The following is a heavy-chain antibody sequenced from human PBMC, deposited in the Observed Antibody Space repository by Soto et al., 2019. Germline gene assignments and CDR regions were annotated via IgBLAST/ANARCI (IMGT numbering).Heavy chain of an antibody. J-gene: IGHJ4*02. Sequence: GGSLRLSCAASGFTFSSYAMSWVRQAPGKGLEWVSAISGSGGSTYYADSVKGRFTISRDNSKNTLYLQMNSLRAEDTAVYYCAKDISAYGDYVPLVDYFDYWGQGTLVTVSS. CDR1: GFTFSSYA. CDR2: ISGSGGST. V-gene: IGHV3-23*01. D-gene: IGHD4-17*01. CDR3: AKDISAYGDYVPLVDYFDY.